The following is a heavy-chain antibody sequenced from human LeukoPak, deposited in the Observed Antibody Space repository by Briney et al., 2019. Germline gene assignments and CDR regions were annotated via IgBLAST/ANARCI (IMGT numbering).Heavy chain of an antibody. CDR2: ISSSSTI. CDR3: ARGVLSSSSWIDY. J-gene: IGHJ4*02. CDR1: GFTFSSYS. D-gene: IGHD6-13*01. Sequence: GGSLRLSCAASGFTFSSYSMNWVRQAPGKGLEWVSYISSSSTIYYADSVKGRFTISRDNAKNSLYLQMNSLRDEDTAVYYCARGVLSSSSWIDYWGQGTLVTVSS. V-gene: IGHV3-48*02.